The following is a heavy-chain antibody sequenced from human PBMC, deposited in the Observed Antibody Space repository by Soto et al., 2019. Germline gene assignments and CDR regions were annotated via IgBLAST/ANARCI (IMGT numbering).Heavy chain of an antibody. V-gene: IGHV1-2*02. Sequence: QVQLVQSGAEVKKPGSSVKVSCKASGGTFSSYAISWVRQAPGQGLEWMGWINPNSGGTNYAQKFQGRVTMTRDTSISTAHMELSRLRSDDTAVYYCASPSIDSPNRFDPWGQGTLVTVSS. D-gene: IGHD2-21*01. CDR2: INPNSGGT. CDR1: GGTFSSYA. CDR3: ASPSIDSPNRFDP. J-gene: IGHJ5*02.